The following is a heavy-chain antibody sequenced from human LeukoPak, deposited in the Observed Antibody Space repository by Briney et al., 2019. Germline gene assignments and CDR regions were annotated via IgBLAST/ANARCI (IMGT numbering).Heavy chain of an antibody. V-gene: IGHV3-23*01. J-gene: IGHJ4*02. CDR2: ISDSGGRT. Sequence: GGSLRLSCAASGFTLSSYWMSWVRQAPGKGLEWVSAISDSGGRTFYADSVKGRFTISRDNANNSLYLQMNSLRAEDTAVYYCARAMTYGDSYYDYWGQGTLVTVSS. CDR3: ARAMTYGDSYYDY. CDR1: GFTLSSYW. D-gene: IGHD4-17*01.